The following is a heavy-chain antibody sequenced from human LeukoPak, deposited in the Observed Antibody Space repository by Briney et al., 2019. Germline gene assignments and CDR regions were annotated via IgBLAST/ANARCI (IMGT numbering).Heavy chain of an antibody. V-gene: IGHV4-39*07. J-gene: IGHJ6*03. Sequence: PSETLSLTCTVSGGSVSSSNYYWGWIRQPPGKGLEWIGSIFYSGSTYYNPPLQSRVAISVDTSKNQFSLKLSSVTAADTAVYYCAREDYYYFYMDVWGTGTTVTVSS. CDR1: GGSVSSSNYY. CDR3: AREDYYYFYMDV. CDR2: IFYSGST.